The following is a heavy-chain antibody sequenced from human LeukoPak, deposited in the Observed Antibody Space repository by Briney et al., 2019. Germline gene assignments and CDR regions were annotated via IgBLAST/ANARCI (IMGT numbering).Heavy chain of an antibody. CDR3: AILRGYTDGNPGY. V-gene: IGHV4-39*01. CDR1: GGSISSSSSYY. CDR2: IYYTGDT. D-gene: IGHD5-12*01. Sequence: PSETLSLTCTVSGGSISSSSSYYWGWIRQPPGKGLEWIGSIYYTGDTYYNSSLKSRVTISVDTSKNQFSLKLSSVTAADTALYYCAILRGYTDGNPGYWGQGSLVAVSS. J-gene: IGHJ4*02.